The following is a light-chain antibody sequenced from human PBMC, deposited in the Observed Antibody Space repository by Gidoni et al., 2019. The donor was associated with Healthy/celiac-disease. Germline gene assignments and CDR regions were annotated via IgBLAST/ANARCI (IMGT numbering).Light chain of an antibody. CDR3: QQSYRTPSMIT. V-gene: IGKV1-39*01. CDR2: AAS. CDR1: QSISSY. J-gene: IGKJ5*01. Sequence: DIQMTQSPSSLSASVGDRVTITCRASQSISSYLNWYQQKPGKAPKLLIYAASSLQSGVPSRFSGSGSGTDFTLTISSLQPEDFATYYCQQSYRTPSMITFGQGTRLEIK.